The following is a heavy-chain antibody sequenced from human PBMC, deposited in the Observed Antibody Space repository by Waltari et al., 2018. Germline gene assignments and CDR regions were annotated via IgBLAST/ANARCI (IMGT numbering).Heavy chain of an antibody. J-gene: IGHJ4*02. CDR2: SSSSSSYI. CDR1: GFTFSSYS. V-gene: IGHV3-21*01. Sequence: EVQLVESGGGLVKPGGSLRLSCAASGFTFSSYSMNWVRQAPGKGLEWVLSSSSSSSYIYYADSVKGRFTISRDNAKNSLYLQMNSLRAEDTAVYYCAREEGRGNDGIDYWGQGTLVTVSS. CDR3: AREEGRGNDGIDY. D-gene: IGHD1-1*01.